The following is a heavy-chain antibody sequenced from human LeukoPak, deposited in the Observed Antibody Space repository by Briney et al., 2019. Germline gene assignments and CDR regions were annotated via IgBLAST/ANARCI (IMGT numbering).Heavy chain of an antibody. J-gene: IGHJ3*01. CDR3: ARGMWFYTLFSAFDV. CDR2: IYHTGST. V-gene: IGHV4-4*02. CDR1: GDSITSRNW. Sequence: SATLSLTCSVSGDSITSRNWWTWVRQTPEKGLEWIGEIYHTGSTNYNPSVEGRVTISIDKSKNQFSLMLNSVTAADTALYYCARGMWFYTLFSAFDVWGQGTMVSVSS. D-gene: IGHD2-2*02.